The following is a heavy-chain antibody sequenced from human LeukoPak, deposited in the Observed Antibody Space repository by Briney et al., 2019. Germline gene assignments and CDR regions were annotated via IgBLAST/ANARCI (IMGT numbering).Heavy chain of an antibody. D-gene: IGHD3-10*01. CDR3: ARDRFPNYYMDV. V-gene: IGHV4-61*02. CDR1: GGSISSGSYY. Sequence: SQTLSLTCTVSGGSISSGSYYWSWIRQPAGKGLEWIGRIYTSGSTNYNPSPKSRVTISVDTSKNQFSLKLSSVTAADTAVYYCARDRFPNYYMDVWGKGTTVTVSS. J-gene: IGHJ6*03. CDR2: IYTSGST.